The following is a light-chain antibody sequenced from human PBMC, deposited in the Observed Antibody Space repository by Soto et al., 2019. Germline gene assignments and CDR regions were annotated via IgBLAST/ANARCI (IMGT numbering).Light chain of an antibody. V-gene: IGKV3-15*01. J-gene: IGKJ4*01. CDR3: QQYNDWPPLT. CDR1: QSIRTN. Sequence: EIMMTQSPATVSVSPGERATLSCRASQSIRTNVAWYQQKPGQALRLLIYDASTRATGLSSRFSGSGSGTEFTLTISSLQSEDVAIYYCQQYNDWPPLTFGGGTRLEF. CDR2: DAS.